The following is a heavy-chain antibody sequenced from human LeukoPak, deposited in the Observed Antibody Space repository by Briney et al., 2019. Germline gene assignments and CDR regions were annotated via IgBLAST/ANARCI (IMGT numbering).Heavy chain of an antibody. J-gene: IGHJ4*02. D-gene: IGHD3-3*01. CDR2: INPSGGST. Sequence: ASVKVSCKASGYTFTSYYMHWVRQAPGQGLEWMGIINPSGGSTSYAQKFQGRVTMTRDTSTSTVYMELSSPRSEDTAVYYCARDRAVPTIFGVVPGYWGQGTLVTVSS. CDR1: GYTFTSYY. V-gene: IGHV1-46*01. CDR3: ARDRAVPTIFGVVPGY.